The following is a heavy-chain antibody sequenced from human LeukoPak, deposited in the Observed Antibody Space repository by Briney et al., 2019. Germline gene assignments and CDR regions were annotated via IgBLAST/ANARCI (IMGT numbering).Heavy chain of an antibody. CDR3: ARGSVLRYFDWFRGASGPLFDP. D-gene: IGHD3-9*01. V-gene: IGHV1-18*01. CDR2: ISAYNGNT. CDR1: GYTFTSYG. J-gene: IGHJ5*02. Sequence: ALVKVSCKASGYTFTSYGISWVRQAPGQGLEWMGWISAYNGNTNYAQKLQGRVTMTTDTSTSTAYMELRSLRSDDTAVYYCARGSVLRYFDWFRGASGPLFDPWGQGTLVTVSS.